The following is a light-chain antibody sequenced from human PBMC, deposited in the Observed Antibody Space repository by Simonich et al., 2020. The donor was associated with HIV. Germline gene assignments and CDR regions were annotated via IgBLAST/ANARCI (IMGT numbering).Light chain of an antibody. V-gene: IGKV3-15*01. Sequence: EIVMTQSPATLSVSQGQKATLSCRASQGLSSNVAGYQQKPGQAPRLLSSGASTRATGIPARFRGSGSGTEFTLTISSVQSEDCAVYYCQQYNKRPLTFGGGTKVEIK. CDR2: GAS. J-gene: IGKJ4*01. CDR3: QQYNKRPLT. CDR1: QGLSSN.